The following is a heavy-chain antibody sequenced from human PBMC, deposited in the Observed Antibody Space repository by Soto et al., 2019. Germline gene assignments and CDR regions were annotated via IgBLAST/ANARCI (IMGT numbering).Heavy chain of an antibody. CDR1: GFTFFNHA. V-gene: IGHV3-30-3*01. Sequence: QVQLVESGGGVVQPGRSLRLACAASGFTFFNHAMHWVHQAPGKGLEWVAVISYSGNNEYYADSVKGRFTISRDNSKSTLYLQMDSLRAEDTAVYYCVRAAGFYYDTSEPDSWGQGTLVTVSS. CDR2: ISYSGNNE. D-gene: IGHD3-22*01. J-gene: IGHJ4*02. CDR3: VRAAGFYYDTSEPDS.